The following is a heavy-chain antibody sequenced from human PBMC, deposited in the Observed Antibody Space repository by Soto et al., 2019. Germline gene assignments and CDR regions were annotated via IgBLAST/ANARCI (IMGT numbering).Heavy chain of an antibody. D-gene: IGHD2-8*01. CDR1: GFTFSSYT. V-gene: IGHV3-21*04. Sequence: GGSLRLSCAASGFTFSSYTMNWVRQAPGKGLEWVSSISSSSSYIYYADSVKGRFTISRDNAKNSLYLQMTGLRSEDTAVYYCAFDLNAGLVYFDNWGQGTLVTVSS. CDR3: AFDLNAGLVYFDN. CDR2: ISSSSSYI. J-gene: IGHJ4*02.